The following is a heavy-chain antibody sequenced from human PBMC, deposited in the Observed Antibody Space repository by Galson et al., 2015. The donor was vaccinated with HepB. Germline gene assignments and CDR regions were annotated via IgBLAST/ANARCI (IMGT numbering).Heavy chain of an antibody. V-gene: IGHV5-51*01. J-gene: IGHJ6*02. CDR3: ARHGGGALWYFYGMDV. CDR1: GYSFTNYW. D-gene: IGHD3-16*01. Sequence: QSGAEVKKPGESLKISCKGSGYSFTNYWIAWVRQMPGKGLEWMGIIDPGDSDTRYSPSFEGQVTISADKSISTAYLQWSSLKASDTAMYYCARHGGGALWYFYGMDVWGQGTTVTVPS. CDR2: IDPGDSDT.